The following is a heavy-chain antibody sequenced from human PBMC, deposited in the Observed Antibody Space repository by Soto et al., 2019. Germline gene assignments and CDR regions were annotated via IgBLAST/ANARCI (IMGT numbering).Heavy chain of an antibody. CDR1: GFTFNIRA. CDR2: ISATGDDA. D-gene: IGHD5-12*01. Sequence: PGGSLRLCCEVSGFTFNIRAMSWVRQAPGKGLEWVSMISATGDDAHYADSVKGRFTISRDNSKNTVYLQMNSLTAEDTALYYCAKNPVGGRYDPNWFDPWGQAPQVTVSS. V-gene: IGHV3-23*01. CDR3: AKNPVGGRYDPNWFDP. J-gene: IGHJ5*02.